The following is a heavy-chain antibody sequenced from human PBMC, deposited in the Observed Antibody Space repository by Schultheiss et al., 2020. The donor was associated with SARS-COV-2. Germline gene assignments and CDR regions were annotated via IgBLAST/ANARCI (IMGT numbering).Heavy chain of an antibody. CDR3: ARLNAAAVHY. V-gene: IGHV5-51*01. J-gene: IGHJ4*02. D-gene: IGHD6-13*01. CDR2: IYPSDSDT. CDR1: GYSFTSYW. Sequence: GESLKISCKGSGYSFTSYWIGWVRQMPGKGLEWMAMIYPSDSDTRYSPSFQGQVTISADKSISTAYLQWSSLKASDTAMYYCARLNAAAVHYWGQGTLVTVSS.